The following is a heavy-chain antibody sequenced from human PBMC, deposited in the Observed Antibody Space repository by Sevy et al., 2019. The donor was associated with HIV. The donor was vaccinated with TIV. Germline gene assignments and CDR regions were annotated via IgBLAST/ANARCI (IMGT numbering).Heavy chain of an antibody. Sequence: SETLSLTCTVSGGSISSSSYYWGWSRQPPGKGLEWIRRIYYSGSAYYNPSLKSRVTISVDTSKNQFSLKLSSVTAADTAVYYCARHNTDYDSSGYSNWFDPWGQGTLVTVSS. V-gene: IGHV4-39*01. J-gene: IGHJ5*02. D-gene: IGHD3-22*01. CDR2: IYYSGSA. CDR1: GGSISSSSYY. CDR3: ARHNTDYDSSGYSNWFDP.